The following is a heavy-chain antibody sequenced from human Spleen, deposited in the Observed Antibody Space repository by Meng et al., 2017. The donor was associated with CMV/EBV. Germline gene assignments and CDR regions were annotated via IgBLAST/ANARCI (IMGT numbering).Heavy chain of an antibody. CDR3: ARGGYDFWSGYYAY. Sequence: GESLKISCAASGFTFRSYWMHWVRQAPGKGLVWVSRINSDGSNTYYADSVKGRFTISRDNTKNTLYLQLNSLRAEDTAVYYCARGGYDFWSGYYAYWGQGTLVTVSS. V-gene: IGHV3-74*01. CDR1: GFTFRSYW. D-gene: IGHD3-3*01. J-gene: IGHJ4*02. CDR2: INSDGSNT.